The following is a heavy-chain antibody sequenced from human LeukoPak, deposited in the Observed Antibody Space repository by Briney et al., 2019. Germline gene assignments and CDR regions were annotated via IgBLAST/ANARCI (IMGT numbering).Heavy chain of an antibody. J-gene: IGHJ4*02. Sequence: AGGSLRLSCAASGFTFSSYWMSWVRQTPGKGLEWVASIKHDGSEKNYVDSVKGRFTISRDNAKNSLYVEMNNLRGEDTAVYYCARDNFDWRPLDCWGQGTLVAVSS. D-gene: IGHD3-9*01. CDR3: ARDNFDWRPLDC. CDR2: IKHDGSEK. CDR1: GFTFSSYW. V-gene: IGHV3-7*03.